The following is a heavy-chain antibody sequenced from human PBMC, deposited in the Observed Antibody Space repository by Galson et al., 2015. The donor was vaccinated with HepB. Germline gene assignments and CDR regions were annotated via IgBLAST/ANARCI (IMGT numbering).Heavy chain of an antibody. CDR3: ARDLGRYDFWSDYYLNWFDP. CDR1: GFTFSSYS. CDR2: ISSSSSTI. D-gene: IGHD3-3*01. J-gene: IGHJ5*02. Sequence: SLRLSCAASGFTFSSYSMNWVRQAPGKGLEWVSYISSSSSTIYYADSVKGRFTISRDNAKNSLYLQMNSLRAEDTAVYYCARDLGRYDFWSDYYLNWFDPWGQGTLVTVSS. V-gene: IGHV3-48*01.